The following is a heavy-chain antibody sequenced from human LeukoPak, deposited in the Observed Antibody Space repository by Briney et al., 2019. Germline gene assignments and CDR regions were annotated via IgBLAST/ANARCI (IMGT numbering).Heavy chain of an antibody. Sequence: PGGSLRLSCAASGFTFSNYNMHWVRQAPGKGLEWVAVISYDGSNKYYADSVKGRFTISRDNSKNTLYVQMNSLRAEDTAVYYCASNVGDSRGYWGQGTLVTVSS. CDR1: GFTFSNYN. D-gene: IGHD2-21*02. J-gene: IGHJ4*02. CDR3: ASNVGDSRGY. V-gene: IGHV3-30-3*01. CDR2: ISYDGSNK.